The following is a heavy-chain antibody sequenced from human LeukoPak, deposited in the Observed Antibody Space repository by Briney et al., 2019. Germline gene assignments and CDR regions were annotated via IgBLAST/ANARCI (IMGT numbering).Heavy chain of an antibody. CDR3: ATDLFDPGNYYNHVI. J-gene: IGHJ4*02. Sequence: PGGSLRLSCAASGFTFSSYSMNWVRQAPGKGLEWVSYISSSSSTIYYADSVKGRFTISRDNAKNSLYLQMNSLRAEDTAVYYCATDLFDPGNYYNHVIWGQGTLVTVSS. D-gene: IGHD3-10*01. V-gene: IGHV3-48*01. CDR1: GFTFSSYS. CDR2: ISSSSSTI.